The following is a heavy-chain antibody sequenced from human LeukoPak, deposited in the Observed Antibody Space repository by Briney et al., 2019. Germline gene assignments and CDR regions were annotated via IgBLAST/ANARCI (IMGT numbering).Heavy chain of an antibody. D-gene: IGHD2-21*01. CDR2: ISSSSSYI. J-gene: IGHJ3*02. CDR1: GFTFSSYY. V-gene: IGHV3-21*01. CDR3: ARATRPNCGGDCSDDAFDI. Sequence: PGGSLRLSCAASGFTFSSYYMNWVRQAPGKGLEWVSSISSSSSYIYYTDSVKGRFTISRDNAKNSLYLQMNSLRAEDTAVYYCARATRPNCGGDCSDDAFDIWGQGTMVTVSS.